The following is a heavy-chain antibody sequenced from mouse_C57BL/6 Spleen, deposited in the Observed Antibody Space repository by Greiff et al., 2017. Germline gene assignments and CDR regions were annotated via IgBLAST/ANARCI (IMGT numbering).Heavy chain of an antibody. V-gene: IGHV1-50*01. D-gene: IGHD2-4*01. Sequence: QVQLQQPGAELVKPGASVKLSCKASGYTFTSYWMQWVKQRPGQGLEWIGEIDPSDSYTNYNQKFKGKATLTVDTSSSTAYMQLSSLTSEDSAVYYCARRDYAWYFDVWGTGTTVTVSS. CDR1: GYTFTSYW. CDR2: IDPSDSYT. CDR3: ARRDYAWYFDV. J-gene: IGHJ1*03.